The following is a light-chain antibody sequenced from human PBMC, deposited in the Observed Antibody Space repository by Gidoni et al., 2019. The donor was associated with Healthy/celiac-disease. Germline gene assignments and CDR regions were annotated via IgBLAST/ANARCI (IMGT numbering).Light chain of an antibody. CDR1: KLGDKY. V-gene: IGLV3-1*01. J-gene: IGLJ2*01. CDR2: QAS. CDR3: QAWDSSTVV. Sequence: SYELTPPPSVSVSPVQTASITCSGDKLGDKYACWYQQKPGQSPVLVIYQASKRPSGIPERFSGSNSGNTATLTISGTQAMDEADYYCQAWDSSTVVFGGGTKLTVL.